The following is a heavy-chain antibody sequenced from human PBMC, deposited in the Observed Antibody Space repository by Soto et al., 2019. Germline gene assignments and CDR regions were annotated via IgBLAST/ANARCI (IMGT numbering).Heavy chain of an antibody. CDR2: INPSGGST. D-gene: IGHD3-3*01. V-gene: IGHV1-46*01. Sequence: GASVKVSCKASGYTFTSYYMHWVRQAPGQGLEWMGIINPSGGSTSYAQKFQGRVTMTRNTSTSTVYMELSSLRSEDTAVYYCARGDFWSGYYSSRGDYGMDVWGKGTTVTVSS. CDR3: ARGDFWSGYYSSRGDYGMDV. CDR1: GYTFTSYY. J-gene: IGHJ6*04.